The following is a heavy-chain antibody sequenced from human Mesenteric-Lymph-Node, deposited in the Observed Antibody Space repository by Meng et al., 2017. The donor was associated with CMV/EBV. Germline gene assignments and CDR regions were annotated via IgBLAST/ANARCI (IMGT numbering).Heavy chain of an antibody. CDR3: ARGSSYDILTGYFDY. Sequence: VQLHQRGAVLLKPSETLSVTGAVYGGSFSGYDWNWIRQSPEKGLEWIVEINHSGSTTYNPSFTSRIIISVDTSTNQISLNMSSVTAADTAVYYCARGSSYDILTGYFDYWGQGALVTVSS. CDR2: INHSGST. V-gene: IGHV4-34*01. J-gene: IGHJ4*02. D-gene: IGHD3-9*01. CDR1: GGSFSGYD.